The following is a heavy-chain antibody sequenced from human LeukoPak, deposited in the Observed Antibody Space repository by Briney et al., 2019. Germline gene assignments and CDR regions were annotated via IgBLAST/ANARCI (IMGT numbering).Heavy chain of an antibody. CDR1: GFTFSSYG. V-gene: IGHV3-66*01. D-gene: IGHD4-17*01. J-gene: IGHJ4*02. Sequence: GGSLRLSCAASGFTFSSYGMHWVRQAPGKGLEWVSVIYSGGSTYYADSVKGRFTISRDNSKNTLYLQMNSLRAEDTAVYYCAREPDVDFYYFDYWGQGTLVTVSS. CDR3: AREPDVDFYYFDY. CDR2: IYSGGST.